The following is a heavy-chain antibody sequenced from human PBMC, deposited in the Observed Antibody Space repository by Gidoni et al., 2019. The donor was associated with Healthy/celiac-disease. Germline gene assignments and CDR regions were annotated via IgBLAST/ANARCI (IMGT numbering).Heavy chain of an antibody. CDR3: ARSHGAMVISRAYYFDY. J-gene: IGHJ4*02. CDR2: INHSGST. Sequence: QVQLQQWGAGLLKPSETLSLTCAVYGGSFSGYYWSWIRQPPGKGLEWIGEINHSGSTNYNPSLKSRVTISVDTSKNQFSLKLSSVTAADTAVYYCARSHGAMVISRAYYFDYWGQGTLVTVSS. D-gene: IGHD5-18*01. CDR1: GGSFSGYY. V-gene: IGHV4-34*01.